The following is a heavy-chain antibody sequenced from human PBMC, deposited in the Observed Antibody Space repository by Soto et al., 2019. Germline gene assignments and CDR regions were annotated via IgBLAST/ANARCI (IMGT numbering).Heavy chain of an antibody. CDR2: IIPIFGTA. D-gene: IGHD3-22*01. J-gene: IGHJ6*02. Sequence: SVKVSCKASGGTFSSYAISWVRQAPGQGLEWMGGIIPIFGTANYAQKFQGRVTITADESTSTAYMELSSLRSEDTAVYYCARDCRGYGPQCYYYYGMDVWGQGTTVTVSS. CDR1: GGTFSSYA. V-gene: IGHV1-69*13. CDR3: ARDCRGYGPQCYYYYGMDV.